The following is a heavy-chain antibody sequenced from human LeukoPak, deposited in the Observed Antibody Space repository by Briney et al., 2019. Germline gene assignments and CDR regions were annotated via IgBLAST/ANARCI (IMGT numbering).Heavy chain of an antibody. D-gene: IGHD6-13*01. CDR1: GFTFSSYA. J-gene: IGHJ4*02. Sequence: AGGSLRLSCAASGFTFSSYAMSWVRQAPGKGLERVSAISGSGGSTYYADSVKGRFTISRDNSKNTLYLQMNSLRAEDTAVYYCAKASVIYSSSWYHFDYWGQGTLVTVSS. CDR2: ISGSGGST. V-gene: IGHV3-23*01. CDR3: AKASVIYSSSWYHFDY.